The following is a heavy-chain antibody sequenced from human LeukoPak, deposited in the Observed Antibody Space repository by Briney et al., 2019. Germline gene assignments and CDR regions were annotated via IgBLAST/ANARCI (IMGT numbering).Heavy chain of an antibody. CDR1: GGSISSSS. J-gene: IGHJ3*01. V-gene: IGHV3-48*02. D-gene: IGHD7-27*01. Sequence: PSETLSLTCTVSGGSISSSSYYWGWIRQPPGKGLEWLSYIDSGSGNIYYRDSVKGRFTISRDNAQDSLYLQMDSLRDEDTAVYYCAREDDDWGPNTLDVWGQGTVVTVSS. CDR2: IDSGSGNI. CDR3: AREDDDWGPNTLDV.